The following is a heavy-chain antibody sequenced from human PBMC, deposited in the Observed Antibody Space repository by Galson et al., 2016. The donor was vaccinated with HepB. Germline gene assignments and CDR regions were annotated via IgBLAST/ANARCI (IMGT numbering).Heavy chain of an antibody. CDR3: ARVDMQWLLIGAFDI. Sequence: SLRLSCAASGFTFSNYGMHWVRQAPGKGLEWVAIVYFDGSHRYYADSVKGRFTISRDNSKNTLYLQMNSLRAEDTAVYYCARVDMQWLLIGAFDIWGQGTMVTVSS. CDR2: VYFDGSHR. V-gene: IGHV3-30*03. D-gene: IGHD6-19*01. J-gene: IGHJ3*02. CDR1: GFTFSNYG.